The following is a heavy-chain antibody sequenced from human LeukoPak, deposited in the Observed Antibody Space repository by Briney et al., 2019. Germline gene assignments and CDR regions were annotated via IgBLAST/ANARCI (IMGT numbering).Heavy chain of an antibody. J-gene: IGHJ1*01. CDR1: GFIFSSYA. D-gene: IGHD1-1*01. CDR2: VSGGAGST. CDR3: AKDSRPRWTEYFQH. V-gene: IGHV3-23*01. Sequence: GGSLRLSCAASGFIFSSYAMSWVRQAPGKGLEWVSAVSGGAGSTYYADSVKGRFTISRDNSKNTLYLQMNSLRAEDTAVYYCAKDSRPRWTEYFQHWGQGTLVTVSS.